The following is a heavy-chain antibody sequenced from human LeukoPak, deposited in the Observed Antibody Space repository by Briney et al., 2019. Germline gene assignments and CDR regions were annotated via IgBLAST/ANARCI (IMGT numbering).Heavy chain of an antibody. CDR1: GYTFSSYD. D-gene: IGHD6-6*01. V-gene: IGHV1-8*02. Sequence: ASVKVSCKASGYTFSSYDIKWVRQATGQGLEWMGWMNPNSGNTAYAQKFQGRVTMSRDTSISTAYMELSSLRSEDTAVYYCARLPKYSRPLDYWGQGTLVTVSS. CDR3: ARLPKYSRPLDY. CDR2: MNPNSGNT. J-gene: IGHJ4*02.